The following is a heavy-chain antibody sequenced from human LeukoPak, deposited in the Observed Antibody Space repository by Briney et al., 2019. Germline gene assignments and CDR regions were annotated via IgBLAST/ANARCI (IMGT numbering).Heavy chain of an antibody. CDR2: ISYDGSNK. D-gene: IGHD5-12*01. J-gene: IGHJ4*02. CDR1: GFTFSSYA. CDR3: ARVAQAAATIKGPLDY. Sequence: PGGSLRLSCAASGFTFSSYAMHWVRQAPGKGLEWVAVISYDGSNKYYADSVKGRFTISRDNSKNTLYLQMNSLRAEDTAVYYCARVAQAAATIKGPLDYWGQGTQVTVSS. V-gene: IGHV3-30-3*01.